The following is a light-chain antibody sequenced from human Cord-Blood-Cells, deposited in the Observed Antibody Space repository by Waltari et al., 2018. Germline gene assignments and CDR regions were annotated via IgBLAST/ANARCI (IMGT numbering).Light chain of an antibody. CDR1: QSISSW. CDR2: DAS. V-gene: IGKV1-5*01. Sequence: DIQMTQSPSTLSASVGDRVTITCRASQSISSWLAWYQQKPGKAPKLLIYDASSLESGVPSRFSGSGSGTEFTLTISSLQPDDFATYYCQQYNSYSWPFGQGTKVESK. CDR3: QQYNSYSWP. J-gene: IGKJ1*01.